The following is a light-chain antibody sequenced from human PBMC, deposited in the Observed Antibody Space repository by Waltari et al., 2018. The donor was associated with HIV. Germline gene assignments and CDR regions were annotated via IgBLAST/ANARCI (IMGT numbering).Light chain of an antibody. CDR1: SSDVGGYNY. CDR2: DVT. J-gene: IGLJ2*01. V-gene: IGLV2-14*03. CDR3: SSYTTSRTVV. Sequence: QSALTQPASVSASPGQSLTISRTGTSSDVGGYNYVSWYQKHPGKAPKLMVYDVTNRPSGVSNRFSGSKSGNTAFLTISGLQAEDEADYYCSSYTTSRTVVFGGGTKLTVL.